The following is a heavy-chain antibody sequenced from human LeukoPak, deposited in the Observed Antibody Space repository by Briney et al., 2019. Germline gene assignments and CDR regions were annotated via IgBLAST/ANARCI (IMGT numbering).Heavy chain of an antibody. D-gene: IGHD6-13*01. CDR1: GGTFSSYA. CDR2: IIPIFGTA. CDR3: ARTRKQVVHYYMDV. Sequence: GASVKVSCKASGGTFSSYAISWGRQAPGQGLELMGRIIPIFGTANYAQKFQGRVTMTTDTSTSTAYMELRSLRSDDTAVYYCARTRKQVVHYYMDVWGKGTTVTISS. V-gene: IGHV1-69*05. J-gene: IGHJ6*03.